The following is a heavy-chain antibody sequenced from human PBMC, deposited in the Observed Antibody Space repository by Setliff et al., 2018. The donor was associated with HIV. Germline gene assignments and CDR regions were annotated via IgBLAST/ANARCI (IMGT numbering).Heavy chain of an antibody. V-gene: IGHV4-4*08. CDR3: ARGYCGGSACYSGILDS. J-gene: IGHJ4*02. CDR1: GGSINYYF. D-gene: IGHD2-15*01. Sequence: SETLSLTCTVSGGSINYYFWSWIRRPPGKGLEWIGYIYSSGSTNNNPSLKSRVTISVDTSKNQFSLRLSSVTAAEPAVYYCARGYCGGSACYSGILDSWDQGTLVTVAS. CDR2: IYSSGST.